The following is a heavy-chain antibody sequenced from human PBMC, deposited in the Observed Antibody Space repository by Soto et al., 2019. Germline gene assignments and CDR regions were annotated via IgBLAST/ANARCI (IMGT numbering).Heavy chain of an antibody. CDR2: ISGSGGST. CDR3: ANSRSSGWYAPFDY. J-gene: IGHJ4*02. D-gene: IGHD6-19*01. CDR1: GFTFSSYA. V-gene: IGHV3-23*01. Sequence: GGSLRLSCAASGFTFSSYAMSWVRQAPGKGLEWVSAISGSGGSTYYADSVKGRFTISRDNSKNTLYLQMNSLRAEDTAVYYCANSRSSGWYAPFDYWGQGTLVTVSS.